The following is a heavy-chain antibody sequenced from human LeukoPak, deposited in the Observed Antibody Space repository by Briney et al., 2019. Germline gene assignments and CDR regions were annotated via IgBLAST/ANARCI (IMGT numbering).Heavy chain of an antibody. Sequence: SETLSLTCVVSGDSISSYYWSWIRQPPGKRLEWIGYIHYSGSTNYNPSLTSRVTISVATSKSQFSLKMSSVTADGTAYHYCGSIYCNSTRCFDYWGQGTLVTVSS. CDR1: GDSISSYY. CDR2: IHYSGST. V-gene: IGHV4-59*01. J-gene: IGHJ4*02. D-gene: IGHD2-2*01. CDR3: GSIYCNSTRCFDY.